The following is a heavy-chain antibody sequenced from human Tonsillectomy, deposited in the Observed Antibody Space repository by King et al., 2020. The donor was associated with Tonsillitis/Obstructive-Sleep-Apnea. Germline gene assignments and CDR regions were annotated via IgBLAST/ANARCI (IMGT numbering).Heavy chain of an antibody. CDR3: AKARRSTAGVDV. CDR2: ISYDGSNK. CDR1: GFTFSSYG. J-gene: IGHJ6*02. V-gene: IGHV3-30*18. D-gene: IGHD2-2*01. Sequence: VQLVESGGGVVQPGRSLRLSCAASGFTFSSYGMHWVRQAPGKGLEWVAVISYDGSNKYYADSVKGRFTISRDNSKNKLYLQMNSLRAEDTAVYYCAKARRSTAGVDVWGQGTTVTVSS.